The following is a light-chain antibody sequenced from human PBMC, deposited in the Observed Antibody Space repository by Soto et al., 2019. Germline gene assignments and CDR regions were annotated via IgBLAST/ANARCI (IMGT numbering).Light chain of an antibody. V-gene: IGLV2-14*01. J-gene: IGLJ1*01. CDR1: SSDVGRYNY. CDR3: TSFTTSSTFV. CDR2: DVS. Sequence: QSALAQPASVSGSPGQSITISCTGTSSDVGRYNYVSWFQQHPGKAPKLLIYDVSNWPSGVSDRFSDSKSGNTASLTISGLQAEDEADYYCTSFTTSSTFVFGTGTKVTVL.